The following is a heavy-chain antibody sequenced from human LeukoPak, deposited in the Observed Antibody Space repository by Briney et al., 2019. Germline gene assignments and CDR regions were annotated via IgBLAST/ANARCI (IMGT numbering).Heavy chain of an antibody. Sequence: SETLSLTCTVSGGSISSYFWSWIRQPPGMGLEWIGYVYYSGSPNCNPSLKSRVTISVDTSKNQFSLRLRSVTAADTAVYYCARVFDDYYDSSADPPLWFDPWGQGTLVTVSS. CDR2: VYYSGSP. J-gene: IGHJ5*02. CDR1: GGSISSYF. CDR3: ARVFDDYYDSSADPPLWFDP. V-gene: IGHV4-59*01. D-gene: IGHD3-22*01.